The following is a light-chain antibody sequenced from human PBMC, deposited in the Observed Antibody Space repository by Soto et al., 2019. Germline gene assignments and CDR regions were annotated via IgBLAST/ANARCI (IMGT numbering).Light chain of an antibody. CDR1: QGIRND. Sequence: DIQMTQSPSSLSASAGDRVTITCRASQGIRNDLAWYQQKPGKVPKVLILGASTLQSGVPSRVSGSGFGTDFTLTISSLRPEDVATYYCQKCNIAPFTFGPGTKVDIK. V-gene: IGKV1-27*01. CDR2: GAS. J-gene: IGKJ3*01. CDR3: QKCNIAPFT.